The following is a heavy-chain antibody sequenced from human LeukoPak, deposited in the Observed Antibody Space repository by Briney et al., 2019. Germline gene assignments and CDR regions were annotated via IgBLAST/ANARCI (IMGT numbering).Heavy chain of an antibody. CDR2: IYYSGST. CDR1: GGSISSGDYY. CDR3: ARELPLGRNWFDP. D-gene: IGHD1-26*01. J-gene: IGHJ5*02. V-gene: IGHV4-30-4*01. Sequence: PSPTLSLTCTVSGGSISSGDYYWSWIRQPPGKGLEWIGYIYYSGSTYYNPSLKSRVTISVDTSKNQFSLKLSSVTAADTAVYYCARELPLGRNWFDPWGQGTLVTVSS.